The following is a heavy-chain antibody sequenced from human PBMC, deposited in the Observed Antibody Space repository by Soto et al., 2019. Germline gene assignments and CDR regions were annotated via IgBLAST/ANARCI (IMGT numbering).Heavy chain of an antibody. D-gene: IGHD3-22*01. CDR1: GGSFSGYY. Sequence: SETLSLTCAVYGGSFSGYYWSWMRQPTGTGLEWIGEINHSGSTNYNPSLKRRVTISVDTSKYQFSLKLSSVTAADTAGYYCARAEGYYDSSGYDKNYYYYGMDDWGQGTTVTVS. CDR2: INHSGST. J-gene: IGHJ6*02. CDR3: ARAEGYYDSSGYDKNYYYYGMDD. V-gene: IGHV4-34*01.